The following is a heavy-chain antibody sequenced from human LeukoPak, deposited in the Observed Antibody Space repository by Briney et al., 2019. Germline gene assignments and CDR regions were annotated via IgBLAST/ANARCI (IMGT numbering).Heavy chain of an antibody. CDR1: GYTFTGYY. CDR2: INPNSGGT. CDR3: ARVGDYYDSSGYGFADY. D-gene: IGHD3-22*01. Sequence: ASVKVSCKASGYTFTGYYMHWVRQAPGQGLEWMGWINPNSGGTNYAQKFQGRVTMTRDTSISTAYMELSRLRSDDTAVYYCARVGDYYDSSGYGFADYWGQGTLVTVSS. J-gene: IGHJ4*02. V-gene: IGHV1-2*02.